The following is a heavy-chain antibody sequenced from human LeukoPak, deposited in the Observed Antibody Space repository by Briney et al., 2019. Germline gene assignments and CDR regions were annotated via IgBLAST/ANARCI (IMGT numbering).Heavy chain of an antibody. J-gene: IGHJ4*02. CDR3: SRLSAMLRGPEAFYYFEY. CDR2: IKGDGTEK. D-gene: IGHD3-10*01. V-gene: IGHV3-7*01. CDR1: GFTFNTYW. Sequence: PGGSLRLSCAASGFTFNTYWMSWVRQAPGRGLEWVANIKGDGTEKYYVDSVKGRFTISRDNAKNSLFLQMNNLRAEDTAVYYCSRLSAMLRGPEAFYYFEYWGQGTLVTVSS.